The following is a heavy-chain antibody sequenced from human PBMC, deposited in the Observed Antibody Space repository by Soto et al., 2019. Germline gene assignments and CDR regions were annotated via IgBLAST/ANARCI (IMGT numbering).Heavy chain of an antibody. J-gene: IGHJ6*02. CDR2: INPNNGST. CDR3: AKGRSYYYYYGVDV. CDR1: GYTFTDYH. Sequence: GASVKVSCKASGYTFTDYHIHWVRQVPGQGLEWMGWINPNNGSTYYADSVKGRFTISRDNSKSTLYLQMNSLRAEDTALYYCAKGRSYYYYYGVDVWGQGTTVTVSS. V-gene: IGHV1-2*02.